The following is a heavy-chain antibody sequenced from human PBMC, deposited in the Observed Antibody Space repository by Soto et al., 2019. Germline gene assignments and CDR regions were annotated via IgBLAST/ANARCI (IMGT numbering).Heavy chain of an antibody. D-gene: IGHD6-13*01. CDR3: ARLYSNSWYY. CDR2: IYPGDSDI. V-gene: IGHV5-51*01. J-gene: IGHJ4*02. CDR1: WYNFTNHG. Sequence: ESLKIPSNGSWYNFTNHGGRCMRQMPGKGLEWMGIIYPGDSDIRYSPSFQGQVTISADKSISTAYLQWSSLKASDTAMYYCARLYSNSWYYWGQGTLVTVSS.